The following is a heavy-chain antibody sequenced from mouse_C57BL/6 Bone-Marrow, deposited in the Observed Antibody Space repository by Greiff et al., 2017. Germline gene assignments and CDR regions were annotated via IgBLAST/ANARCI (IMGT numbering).Heavy chain of an antibody. J-gene: IGHJ2*01. CDR3: ARHVHGDGDY. CDR1: GFTFSDYY. CDR2: ISNGGGST. Sequence: EVHLVESGGGLVQPGGSLKLSCAASGFTFSDYYMYWVRQTPEKRLEWVAYISNGGGSTYYPDTVKGRFTISRDNAKNTLYLQMSRLKSEGTAMYYCARHVHGDGDYWGPGTTLTVSS. D-gene: IGHD3-3*01. V-gene: IGHV5-12*01.